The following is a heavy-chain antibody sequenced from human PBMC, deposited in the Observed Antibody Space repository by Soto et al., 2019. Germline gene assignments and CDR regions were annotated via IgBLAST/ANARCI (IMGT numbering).Heavy chain of an antibody. CDR3: ARGRGVIRNYYGMDV. CDR2: INAGSGYT. V-gene: IGHV1-3*01. D-gene: IGHD3-3*02. CDR1: GYTFTNFS. J-gene: IGHJ6*02. Sequence: QVPLVQSGAEVKKPGASVKISCEASGYTFTNFSIHWVRQAPGQRLEWMGWINAGSGYTKYSRRFQDRLIITRDRSASTGYMELSILRSEDTAMFYCARGRGVIRNYYGMDVWGQGTTVTVSS.